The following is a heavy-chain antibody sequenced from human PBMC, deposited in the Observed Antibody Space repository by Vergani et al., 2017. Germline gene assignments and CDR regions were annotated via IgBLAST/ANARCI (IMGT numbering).Heavy chain of an antibody. V-gene: IGHV4-61*02. D-gene: IGHD3-9*01. CDR2: VYTSGMT. CDR1: GGSINTGAYY. J-gene: IGHJ6*02. CDR3: ARVMYRDEASTGYRLEGMDI. Sequence: QVQLQESGPRLVRPSQTLSLTCTVSGGSINTGAYYWSWIRQPAGKGLEWIGHVYTSGMTNYNPSLNSRVTMSVDTSKNQFSLKLRSVTAADTAVYFCARVMYRDEASTGYRLEGMDIWGQGTTVTISS.